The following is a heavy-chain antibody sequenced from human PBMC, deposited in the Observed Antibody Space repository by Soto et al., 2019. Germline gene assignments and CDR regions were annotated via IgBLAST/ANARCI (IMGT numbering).Heavy chain of an antibody. CDR3: ARTDSSSWYRGNWFDP. CDR2: IYYSGST. J-gene: IGHJ5*02. V-gene: IGHV4-30-4*01. CDR1: GGSISSGDYY. D-gene: IGHD6-13*01. Sequence: QVQLQESGPGLVKPSQTLSLTCTVSGGSISSGDYYWSWIRQPPGKGLEWIGYIYYSGSTYYNPSLKSRVTISVDTSKNQFSLKLSSVTAADTAVYYCARTDSSSWYRGNWFDPWGQGTLVTVSS.